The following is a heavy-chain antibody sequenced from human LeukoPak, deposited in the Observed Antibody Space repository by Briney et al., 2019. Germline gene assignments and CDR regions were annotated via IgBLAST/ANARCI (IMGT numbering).Heavy chain of an antibody. CDR2: IYSGGNT. Sequence: GGSLRLSCAASGFTIRGNYMSWVRQAPGRGLEWVSVIYSGGNTYYADSVKGRFTFSKDNSKNTLYLQMTNLRVEDTAVYYCARGVGQDAFDIWGQGTMVTVSS. CDR3: ARGVGQDAFDI. V-gene: IGHV3-53*01. CDR1: GFTIRGNY. J-gene: IGHJ3*02. D-gene: IGHD1-26*01.